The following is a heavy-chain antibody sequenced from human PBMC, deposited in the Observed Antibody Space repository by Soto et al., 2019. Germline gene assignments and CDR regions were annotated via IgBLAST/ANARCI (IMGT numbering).Heavy chain of an antibody. CDR1: GYTFTSYD. V-gene: IGHV1-46*01. CDR2: INPSGGST. D-gene: IGHD3-22*01. J-gene: IGHJ4*02. Sequence: QVQLVQSGAEVKKPGASVKVSCKASGYTFTSYDINWVRQAPGQGLEWMGIINPSGGSTSYAQKFQGRVTMTRDTSTSTVYMELSSLRSEDTAVYYCARAPYYYDSSGYYPLRYWGQGTLVTVSS. CDR3: ARAPYYYDSSGYYPLRY.